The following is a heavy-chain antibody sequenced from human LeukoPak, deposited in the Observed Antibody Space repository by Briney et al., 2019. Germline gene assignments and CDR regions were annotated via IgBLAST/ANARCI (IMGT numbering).Heavy chain of an antibody. D-gene: IGHD3-10*01. CDR3: AREARGYGSGSYIDY. CDR1: GGTFSSYA. V-gene: IGHV1-69*13. Sequence: GASVKVSCKASGGTFSSYAISWVRQAPGQGLEWMGGIIPIFGAANYAQKFQGRVTITADESTSTAYMELSSLRSEDTAVYYCAREARGYGSGSYIDYWGQGTLVTVSS. CDR2: IIPIFGAA. J-gene: IGHJ4*02.